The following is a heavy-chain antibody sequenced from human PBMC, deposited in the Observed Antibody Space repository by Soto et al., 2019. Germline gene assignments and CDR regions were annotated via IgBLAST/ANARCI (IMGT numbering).Heavy chain of an antibody. D-gene: IGHD6-6*01. Sequence: GGSLRLSCAVSGFTFSDYGMHWVRQAPGKGLEWVAVMSYAGSYKYYADSVKGRFTISRDLSGNTLFLQMNSLRLEDTAVYFCAKEMYPRTARHSRSHWGDYWGQANLVTVSS. J-gene: IGHJ4*02. CDR2: MSYAGSYK. CDR3: AKEMYPRTARHSRSHWGDY. V-gene: IGHV3-30*18. CDR1: GFTFSDYG.